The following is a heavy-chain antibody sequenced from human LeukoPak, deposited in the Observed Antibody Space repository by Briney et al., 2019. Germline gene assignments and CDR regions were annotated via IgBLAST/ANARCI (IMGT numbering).Heavy chain of an antibody. CDR3: ARDGNVERPYDS. CDR1: GGSISGYF. V-gene: IGHV4-4*07. J-gene: IGHJ4*02. CDR2: IHPSGSS. D-gene: IGHD1-26*01. Sequence: PSETLSLTCTVSGGSISGYFWSWIRQPAGKGLEWIGRIHPSGSSNYNPSHKSRLTMSVDTSKNQFSLNLSSVTAADTAVYFCARDGNVERPYDSWGQGTLVTVSP.